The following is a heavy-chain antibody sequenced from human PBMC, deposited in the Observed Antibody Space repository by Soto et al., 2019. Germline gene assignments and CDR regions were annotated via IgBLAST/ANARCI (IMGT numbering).Heavy chain of an antibody. CDR2: IKQEGSEK. V-gene: IGHV3-7*01. Sequence: EVQLVXSGGGLVQPXXXLXLSCAASGFTFSSYWMRLVRQAPGKGLEXVANIKQEGSEKYYVDSVTGRFTXSXXXAKXXXXXXXXXXXXXXXXXXXXXXXXXXXXLAGAXTXXDYWGQGTLVTVSS. J-gene: IGHJ4*02. CDR3: XXXXXXXXLAGAXTXXDY. CDR1: GFTFSSYW.